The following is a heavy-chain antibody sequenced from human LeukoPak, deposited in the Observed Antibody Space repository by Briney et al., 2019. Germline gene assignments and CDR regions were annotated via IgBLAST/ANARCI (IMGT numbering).Heavy chain of an antibody. Sequence: GESLKISCKGSGYSFTSYWIGWVRQMPGKGLEWMGIIYPGDSDTRYSPSFQGQVTISADKSISTAYLQWGSLKASDTAMYYCARGRDSIAAAGTGPFDYWGQGTLVTVSS. J-gene: IGHJ4*02. CDR1: GYSFTSYW. D-gene: IGHD6-13*01. CDR3: ARGRDSIAAAGTGPFDY. V-gene: IGHV5-51*01. CDR2: IYPGDSDT.